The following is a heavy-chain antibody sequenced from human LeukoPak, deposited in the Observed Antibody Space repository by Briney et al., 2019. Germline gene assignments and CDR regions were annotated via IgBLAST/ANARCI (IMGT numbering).Heavy chain of an antibody. Sequence: PGGSLRLSCVASGFTFSDYSMNWVRQAPGKGLEWVSYISDSSSTIYYADSVKGRFTISRDNSKNSLYLQMSSLRAEDTAVYYCARDYGGWHYFDYWGQGTLVTVSS. J-gene: IGHJ4*02. D-gene: IGHD6-19*01. CDR1: GFTFSDYS. CDR3: ARDYGGWHYFDY. V-gene: IGHV3-48*04. CDR2: ISDSSSTI.